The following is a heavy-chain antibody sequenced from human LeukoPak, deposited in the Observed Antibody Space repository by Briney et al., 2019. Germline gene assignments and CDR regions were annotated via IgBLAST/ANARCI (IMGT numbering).Heavy chain of an antibody. CDR2: TYYRSTWYN. J-gene: IGHJ5*02. Sequence: LSLTCAISGDSVSSNSVTWNWIRQSPSRGLEWLGRTYYRSTWYNDYAVSVRGRITVNPDTSKNQFSLHLNSVTPEDTAVYYCARRLTQYDCFDPWGQGILVTVSS. CDR1: GDSVSSNSVT. CDR3: ARRLTQYDCFDP. D-gene: IGHD2-2*01. V-gene: IGHV6-1*01.